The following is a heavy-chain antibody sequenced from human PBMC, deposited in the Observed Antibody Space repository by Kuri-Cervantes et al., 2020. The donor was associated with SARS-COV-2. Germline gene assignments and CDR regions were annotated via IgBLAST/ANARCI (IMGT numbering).Heavy chain of an antibody. CDR3: ARDFWGQYYFDY. CDR2: ISSSSSYI. CDR1: GFTFGDYA. D-gene: IGHD3-16*01. V-gene: IGHV3-21*01. J-gene: IGHJ4*02. Sequence: GESLKISCTASGFTFGDYAMNWVRQAPGKGLEWVSSISSSSSYIYYADSVKGRFTISRDNAKNSLYLQMNSLRAEDTAVYYCARDFWGQYYFDYWGQGTLVTVSS.